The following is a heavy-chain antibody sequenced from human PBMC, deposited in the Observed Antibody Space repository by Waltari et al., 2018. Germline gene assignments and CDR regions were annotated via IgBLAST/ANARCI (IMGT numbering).Heavy chain of an antibody. CDR2: TNPNSGGT. V-gene: IGHV1-2*06. CDR3: ATARGDWNYVGY. D-gene: IGHD1-1*01. Sequence: QVQLVQSGAEVKKPGASVTVSCKASGYTFTGYYMHWVRQAPGQGLEWMGRTNPNSGGTNYAQKFQGRVTMTRDTSISTAYMELSRLRSDDTAVYYCATARGDWNYVGYWGQGTLVTVSS. J-gene: IGHJ4*02. CDR1: GYTFTGYY.